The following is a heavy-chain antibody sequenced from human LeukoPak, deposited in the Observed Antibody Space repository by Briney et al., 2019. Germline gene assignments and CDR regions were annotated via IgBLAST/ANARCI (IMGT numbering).Heavy chain of an antibody. J-gene: IGHJ4*02. D-gene: IGHD5-12*01. V-gene: IGHV4-38-2*02. Sequence: SETLSLTCTVSGYSISSGYYWSWIRQPPGKGLEWIGNIYNSGSTNYNPSLKSRVTISVDSSKKQFSLKLISVTAADTAVYYCARQGGYASPFDYWGQGTLVTVSS. CDR3: ARQGGYASPFDY. CDR1: GYSISSGYY. CDR2: IYNSGST.